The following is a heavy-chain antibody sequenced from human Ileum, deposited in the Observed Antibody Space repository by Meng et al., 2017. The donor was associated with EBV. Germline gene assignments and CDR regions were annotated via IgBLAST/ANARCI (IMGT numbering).Heavy chain of an antibody. Sequence: LQESGPGLVMPSEALSLTCAVSGGSISRSDWWSWVRQPPGKGLEWIGETSHSGSTNYSPSLKSRVTISLDKSKNQLSLKLNSVTAADTAVYYCASSDYYRSDYWGQGTLVTVSS. CDR3: ASSDYYRSDY. CDR1: GGSISRSDW. D-gene: IGHD3-22*01. J-gene: IGHJ4*02. CDR2: TSHSGST. V-gene: IGHV4-4*02.